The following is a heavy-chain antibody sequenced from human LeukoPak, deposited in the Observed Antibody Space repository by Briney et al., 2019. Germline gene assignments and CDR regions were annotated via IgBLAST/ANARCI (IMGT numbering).Heavy chain of an antibody. D-gene: IGHD3-22*01. Sequence: PGGSLRLSCAASGFTFSNYSMNWVRQAPGKGLEWVSSISSSSSYIYYADSVEGRFTISRDNAKNSLYLQMNSLRAEDTAVYYCARDPGAYFYDSSGLSRFDPWGQGTLVTVSS. CDR1: GFTFSNYS. V-gene: IGHV3-21*06. CDR2: ISSSSSYI. CDR3: ARDPGAYFYDSSGLSRFDP. J-gene: IGHJ5*02.